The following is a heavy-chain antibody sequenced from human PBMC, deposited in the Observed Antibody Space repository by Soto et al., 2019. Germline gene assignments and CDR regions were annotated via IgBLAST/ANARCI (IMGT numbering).Heavy chain of an antibody. Sequence: QVQLQQWGAGLLKPSETLSLTCAVYGGSFSGYYWTWIRQPPGTGLEWIGEINHSGSTNYNPSLKDRVTMSVDTSKNQFSLKLTSVTAADTAVYCCARDKITGLFDYWGQGTLVTVSS. D-gene: IGHD2-8*02. J-gene: IGHJ4*02. CDR1: GGSFSGYY. V-gene: IGHV4-34*01. CDR3: ARDKITGLFDY. CDR2: INHSGST.